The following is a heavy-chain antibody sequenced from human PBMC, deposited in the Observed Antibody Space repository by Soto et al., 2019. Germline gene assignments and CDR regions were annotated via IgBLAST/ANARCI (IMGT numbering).Heavy chain of an antibody. D-gene: IGHD4-17*01. Sequence: SETLSLTCTVSGGSISSYYWSWIRQPAGKGLEWIGRIYTSGSTNYNPSLKSRVTMSVDASKNQFSLKLSSVTAADTAVYYCAGAPNESTVTGLYYYYGMDVWGQGTTLTVSS. CDR3: AGAPNESTVTGLYYYYGMDV. V-gene: IGHV4-4*07. J-gene: IGHJ6*02. CDR2: IYTSGST. CDR1: GGSISSYY.